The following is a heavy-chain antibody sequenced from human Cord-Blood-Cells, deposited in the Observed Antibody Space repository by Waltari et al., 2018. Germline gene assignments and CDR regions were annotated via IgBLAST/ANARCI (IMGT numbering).Heavy chain of an antibody. V-gene: IGHV4-38-2*01. Sequence: QVQLQESGPGLVKPSETLSLTCAVSGYSISSGYYWGWIRQPPGKGLEWIGSIYHSGRTYYNPSLKSRVTISVDTAKNQFSLKLSAVTAADTAVDYCARRDDSLTGYIFDYWGQGTLVTVSS. CDR2: IYHSGRT. D-gene: IGHD3-9*01. CDR1: GYSISSGYY. J-gene: IGHJ4*02. CDR3: ARRDDSLTGYIFDY.